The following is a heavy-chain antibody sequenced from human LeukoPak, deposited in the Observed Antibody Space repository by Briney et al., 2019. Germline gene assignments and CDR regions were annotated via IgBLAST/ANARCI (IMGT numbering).Heavy chain of an antibody. D-gene: IGHD3-3*01. Sequence: GGSLRLSCAASGFTFSSYGMHWVRQAPGKGLEWVAFIRYDGSNKYYADSVKGRFTISRDNSKNTLYLQMNSLRAEDTAVYYCAKGVGDFWSGYYGWWGQXTLVTVSS. CDR1: GFTFSSYG. CDR2: IRYDGSNK. J-gene: IGHJ4*02. V-gene: IGHV3-30*02. CDR3: AKGVGDFWSGYYGW.